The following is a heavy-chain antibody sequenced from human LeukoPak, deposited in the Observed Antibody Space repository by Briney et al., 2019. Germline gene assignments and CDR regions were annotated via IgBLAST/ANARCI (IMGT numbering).Heavy chain of an antibody. D-gene: IGHD1-26*01. V-gene: IGHV1-69*05. CDR2: IIPIFGTA. CDR1: GDIFSSYA. J-gene: IGHJ4*02. CDR3: ARRTIVGATKLGAFDI. Sequence: GASVKVSCKASGDIFSSYAISWVRQAPGQGLEWMGRIIPIFGTANYAQKFQGRVTITTDESTSTAYMELSSLRSEDTAVYYCARRTIVGATKLGAFDIWGQGTLVTVSS.